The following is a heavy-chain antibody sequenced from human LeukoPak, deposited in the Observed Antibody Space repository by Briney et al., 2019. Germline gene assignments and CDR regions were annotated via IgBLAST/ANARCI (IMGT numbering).Heavy chain of an antibody. J-gene: IGHJ4*02. V-gene: IGHV3-9*01. CDR2: ISWNSGSI. CDR3: AKAPDGDYGGNSVYFDY. CDR1: GLTFDDYA. Sequence: TGGSLRLSCAASGLTFDDYAMHWVRQAPGKGLEWVSGISWNSGSIGYADSVKGRFTISRDNAKNSLYLQMNSLRAEDTALYYCAKAPDGDYGGNSVYFDYWGQGTLVTVSS. D-gene: IGHD4-23*01.